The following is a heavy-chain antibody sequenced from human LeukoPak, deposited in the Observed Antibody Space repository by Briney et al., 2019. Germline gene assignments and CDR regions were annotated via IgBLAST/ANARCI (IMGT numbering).Heavy chain of an antibody. V-gene: IGHV4-38-2*02. CDR1: AYSISSGHY. D-gene: IGHD6-13*01. CDR2: IYYSGST. J-gene: IGHJ4*02. Sequence: SETLSLTCTVSAYSISSGHYWGWIRQPPGKGLEWIGYIYYSGSTNYNPSLKSRVTISVDTSKNQFSLRLSSVTAADTAVYYCASLAAAGTSYYFDYWGQGTLVTVSS. CDR3: ASLAAAGTSYYFDY.